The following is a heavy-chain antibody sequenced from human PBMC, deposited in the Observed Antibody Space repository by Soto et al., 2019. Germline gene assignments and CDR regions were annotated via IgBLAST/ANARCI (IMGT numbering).Heavy chain of an antibody. CDR2: IYSGGST. V-gene: IGHV3-66*01. CDR1: GFTLSSNY. CDR3: ARDDSDAAD. D-gene: IGHD2-15*01. J-gene: IGHJ4*02. Sequence: GGSLRLSCAASGFTLSSNYMSWVRPAPGKGLERVSVIYSGGSTYYADPVKGRFTISRDNSKNTLYLQMNSLRGENTDMYYSARDDSDAADGGQGTLVTVSP.